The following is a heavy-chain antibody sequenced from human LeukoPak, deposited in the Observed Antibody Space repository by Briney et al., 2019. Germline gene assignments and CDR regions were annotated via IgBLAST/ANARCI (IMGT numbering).Heavy chain of an antibody. V-gene: IGHV3-43*02. CDR3: AKGSVDTAMATDY. Sequence: QPGGSLRLSCAASRFTFDDYAMHWVRQAPGKGLEWVSLISRDGYSTYYADSVKGRFTISRDNSKNSLYLQMNSLRTEDTALYCCAKGSVDTAMATDYWGQGTLVTVSS. J-gene: IGHJ4*02. CDR2: ISRDGYST. CDR1: RFTFDDYA. D-gene: IGHD5-18*01.